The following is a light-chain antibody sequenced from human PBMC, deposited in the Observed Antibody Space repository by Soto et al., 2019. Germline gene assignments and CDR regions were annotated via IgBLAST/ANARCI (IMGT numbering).Light chain of an antibody. J-gene: IGLJ1*01. CDR2: EDD. Sequence: QSVLTQPPSVSAAPGQKVTISCSGSSSNIWGNSVSWYQQLRGTAPKLLIYEDDKRPSGFPDRFSVSKSGTSATLGITGFQTGDEADDYCGSWGSRMSAYVLATRTKVTVL. V-gene: IGLV1-51*01. CDR1: SSNIWGNS. CDR3: GSWGSRMSAYV.